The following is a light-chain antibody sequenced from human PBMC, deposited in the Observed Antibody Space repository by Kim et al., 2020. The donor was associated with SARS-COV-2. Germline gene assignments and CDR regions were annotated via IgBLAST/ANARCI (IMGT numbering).Light chain of an antibody. CDR3: QQTYTSPGT. Sequence: DIQMTQSPSSLSASAGDRVTITCRASQNIIRNLNWYHQRPGKAPKLLIHAISRLVSGVPPRFSGSGSGTAFTLTISSLQPDDFGTYFCQQTYTSPGTFGPGTKVDIK. V-gene: IGKV1-39*01. CDR1: QNIIRN. J-gene: IGKJ3*01. CDR2: AIS.